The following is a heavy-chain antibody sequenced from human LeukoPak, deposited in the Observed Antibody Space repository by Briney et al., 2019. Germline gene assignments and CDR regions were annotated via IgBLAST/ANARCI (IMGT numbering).Heavy chain of an antibody. CDR1: GGSISSYY. V-gene: IGHV4-4*09. CDR2: IYTSGST. CDR3: ARQGGYGDYEGFDP. D-gene: IGHD4-17*01. Sequence: PSETLSLTCTVSGGSISSYYWSWIRQPPGKGLEWIGYIYTSGSTNYNPSLKSRVTISVDTSKNQFSLKLSSVTAADTAVYYCARQGGYGDYEGFDPWGQGTLVTVSS. J-gene: IGHJ5*02.